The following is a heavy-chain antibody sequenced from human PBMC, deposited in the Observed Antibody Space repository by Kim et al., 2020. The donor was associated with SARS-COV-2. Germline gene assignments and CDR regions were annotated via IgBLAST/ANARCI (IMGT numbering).Heavy chain of an antibody. J-gene: IGHJ3*01. CDR3: AKGHARWGNDAFDV. CDR1: GFTFIDYA. CDR2: IRGGGAVT. D-gene: IGHD3-16*01. Sequence: GGSLRLSCTASGFTFIDYAMSWVRQAPGKGLEWVAYIRGGGAVTHYADSVEGRCTISRDNSRNTLYLQLHSLRGEDTAVYYCAKGHARWGNDAFDVWG. V-gene: IGHV3-23*01.